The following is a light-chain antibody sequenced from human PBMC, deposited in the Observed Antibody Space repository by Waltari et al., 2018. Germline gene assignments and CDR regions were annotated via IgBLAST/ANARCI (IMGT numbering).Light chain of an antibody. CDR2: DKN. V-gene: IGLV3-19*01. CDR1: SLRSYY. CDR3: HSRDASGVAGS. J-gene: IGLJ2*01. Sequence: SSELTQAPAVSVAMGQPVRIPCQGASLRSYYASWYQQRPGQAPILVIYDKNNRPSGVPDRFSGSSSHNTGSLTITGAQAEDEASYYCHSRDASGVAGSFGGGTKLTVL.